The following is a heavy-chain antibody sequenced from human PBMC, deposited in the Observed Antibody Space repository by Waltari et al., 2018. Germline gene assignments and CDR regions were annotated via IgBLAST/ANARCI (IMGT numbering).Heavy chain of an antibody. J-gene: IGHJ4*02. CDR2: IYGSGST. V-gene: IGHV4-4*02. CDR1: GDSITHNHW. Sequence: QVQLQESGPGLVKPSGTLSLTCVVSGDSITHNHWWIWVRQAPGKGLEWIGQIYGSGSTIYNPSVKSRVTISADNSKNQFSLTLKSVTAADTALYFCARGLSQYGATTGFDYWGQGTRVSVSS. D-gene: IGHD3-9*01. CDR3: ARGLSQYGATTGFDY.